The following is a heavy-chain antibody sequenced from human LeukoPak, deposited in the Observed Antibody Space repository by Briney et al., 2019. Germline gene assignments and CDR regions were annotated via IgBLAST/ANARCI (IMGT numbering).Heavy chain of an antibody. V-gene: IGHV3-23*01. Sequence: GGSLRLSCAASGFTFSSYAMSWVRQAPGKGLEWVSAISGSGGSTYYADSVKGRFTISRDNSKNTLYLQMNSLRAEDTAVYYCAKDRPPMTTVTTTLDYWGQGTLVTVSS. CDR1: GFTFSSYA. CDR2: ISGSGGST. D-gene: IGHD4-17*01. CDR3: AKDRPPMTTVTTTLDY. J-gene: IGHJ4*02.